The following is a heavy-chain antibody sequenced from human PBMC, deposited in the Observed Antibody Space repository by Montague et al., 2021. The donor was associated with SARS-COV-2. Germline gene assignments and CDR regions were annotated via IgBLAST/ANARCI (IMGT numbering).Heavy chain of an antibody. CDR1: GFTFSSYS. CDR2: IWYDGSNK. J-gene: IGHJ2*01. CDR3: AKEIIEVAADWYFDL. V-gene: IGHV3-33*06. D-gene: IGHD6-19*01. Sequence: SLRLSCAASGFTFSSYSMHWVRQAPGKGLEWVAVIWYDGSNKYYADSVKGRFTISRDNSKNTLYLQMNSLRAEDTAVYYCAKEIIEVAADWYFDLWGRGTLVTVSS.